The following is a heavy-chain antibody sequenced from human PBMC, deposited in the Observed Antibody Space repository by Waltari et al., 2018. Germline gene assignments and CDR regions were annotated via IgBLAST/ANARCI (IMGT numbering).Heavy chain of an antibody. J-gene: IGHJ6*02. D-gene: IGHD3-10*01. V-gene: IGHV3-9*01. CDR2: ISWNSGSI. CDR3: AKDGGVLLWFGDENYYGMDV. Sequence: EVQLVESGGGLVQPGRSLRLSCAASGFTFDDYAMHWVRQAPGKGLGWVSGISWNSGSIGYADSVKGRFTISRDNAKNSLYLQMNSLRAEDTALYYCAKDGGVLLWFGDENYYGMDVWGQGTTVTVSS. CDR1: GFTFDDYA.